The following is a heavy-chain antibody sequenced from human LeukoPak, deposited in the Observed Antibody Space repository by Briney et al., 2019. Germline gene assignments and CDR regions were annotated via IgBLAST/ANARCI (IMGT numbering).Heavy chain of an antibody. CDR3: ARRSSSRSGFDY. V-gene: IGHV4-59*01. J-gene: IGHJ4*02. Sequence: SETLSLTCTVSGGSISSYYWSWIRQPPGKGLEWIGYIYYSGSTNYNPSLKSRVTISVDTSKNQFSLKLSSVTAADTAVYYCARRSSSRSGFDYWGQGTLVTVSS. CDR2: IYYSGST. CDR1: GGSISSYY. D-gene: IGHD3-3*01.